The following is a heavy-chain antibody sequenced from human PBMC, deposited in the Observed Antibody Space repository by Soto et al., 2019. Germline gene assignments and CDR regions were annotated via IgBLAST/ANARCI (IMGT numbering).Heavy chain of an antibody. Sequence: SETLSLTCSVSGASISPYYWTWIRQPPGKGLEWIGYIFSSGNTNYNPSLKSRVTISVDTSKYQFSLKLSSVTAADTAVYYCAREYYYGSASYRGRGVRGQGPRCAASS. J-gene: IGHJ6*01. V-gene: IGHV4-59*01. CDR2: IFSSGNT. CDR3: AREYYYGSASYRGRGV. D-gene: IGHD3-10*01. CDR1: GASISPYY.